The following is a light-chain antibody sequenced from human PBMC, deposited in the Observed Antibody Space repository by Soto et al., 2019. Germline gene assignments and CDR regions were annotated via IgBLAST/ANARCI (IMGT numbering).Light chain of an antibody. CDR1: QDISNY. V-gene: IGKV1-33*01. CDR2: DAY. CDR3: QQYNAYPWT. J-gene: IGKJ1*01. Sequence: DIQMTQSPSSLSASVGDRVTITCQASQDISNYLNWYQQKPGKAHKLLIYDAYNLETGVQSRFSGSGSGTEFSLTIRSLQPEDFATYYCQQYNAYPWTFGQGTKVDIK.